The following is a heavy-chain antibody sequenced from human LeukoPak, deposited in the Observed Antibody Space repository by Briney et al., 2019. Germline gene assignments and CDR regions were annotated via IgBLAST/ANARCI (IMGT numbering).Heavy chain of an antibody. D-gene: IGHD3-3*01. CDR1: GFTFSSYG. CDR2: IWYGGSNK. J-gene: IGHJ3*02. V-gene: IGHV3-30*02. CDR3: AKERGRTDYDFWSGYAFDI. Sequence: GGSLRLSCAASGFTFSSYGMHWVRQAPGKGLEWVAVIWYGGSNKYYADSVKGRFTISRDNSKNTLYLQMNSLRAEDTAVYYCAKERGRTDYDFWSGYAFDIWGQGTMVTVSS.